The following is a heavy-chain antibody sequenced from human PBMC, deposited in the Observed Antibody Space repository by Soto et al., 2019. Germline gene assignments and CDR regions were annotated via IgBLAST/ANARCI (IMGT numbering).Heavy chain of an antibody. CDR2: GRSRAYGGTT. Sequence: GGSLRLSCTTSGFSFGAYAVSWFRQAPGRGLEWVGFGRSRAYGGTTEYAASVRGRFSISRDASTGIAYLQMNSLKTEDTALYFCSRGQAGLETAPYYFDYWGQGTLVTVSS. D-gene: IGHD1-1*01. V-gene: IGHV3-49*03. J-gene: IGHJ4*02. CDR1: GFSFGAYA. CDR3: SRGQAGLETAPYYFDY.